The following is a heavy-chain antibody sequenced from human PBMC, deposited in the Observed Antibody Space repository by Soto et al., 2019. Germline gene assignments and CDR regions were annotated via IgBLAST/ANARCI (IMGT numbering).Heavy chain of an antibody. D-gene: IGHD6-13*01. CDR3: ARDSIAAASYYYYMDV. Sequence: GASVEGSCTASGYTFTICAMHWVRQAPGQRLEWMGWINAGNGNTKYSQKFQGRVTITRDTSASTAYMELSSLRSEDTAVYYCARDSIAAASYYYYMDVWGKGTTVTVSS. CDR1: GYTFTICA. V-gene: IGHV1-3*01. CDR2: INAGNGNT. J-gene: IGHJ6*03.